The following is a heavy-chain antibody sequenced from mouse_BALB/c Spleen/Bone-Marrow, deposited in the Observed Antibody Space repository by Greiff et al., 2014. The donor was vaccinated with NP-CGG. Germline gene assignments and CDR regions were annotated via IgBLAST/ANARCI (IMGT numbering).Heavy chain of an antibody. V-gene: IGHV1S81*02. CDR1: GYTFTSHW. CDR3: ARRGNYGAMDY. Sequence: QVQLQQSGAELVKPGASVKLSCKASGYTFTSHWMHWVKQRPGQGLEWIGEINPSNGRSNYNEKFKSKATLTVDKFSSTAYMQLSSLTSEDSAVYYCARRGNYGAMDYWGQGTSVTVSS. CDR2: INPSNGRS. J-gene: IGHJ4*01. D-gene: IGHD2-1*01.